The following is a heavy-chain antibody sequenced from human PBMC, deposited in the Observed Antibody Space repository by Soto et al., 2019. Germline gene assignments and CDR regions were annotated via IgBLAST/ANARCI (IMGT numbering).Heavy chain of an antibody. CDR2: ISGSGGST. J-gene: IGHJ6*02. Sequence: GGSLRLSCAASGFTFSSYAMSWVRQAPGKGLEWVSAISGSGGSTYYADSVKGRFTISRDNSKNTLYLQMNSLRAEDTAVYYCAKDRVAVADDAKYYYYGMDVWGQGTTVTLSS. CDR3: AKDRVAVADDAKYYYYGMDV. V-gene: IGHV3-23*01. CDR1: GFTFSSYA. D-gene: IGHD6-19*01.